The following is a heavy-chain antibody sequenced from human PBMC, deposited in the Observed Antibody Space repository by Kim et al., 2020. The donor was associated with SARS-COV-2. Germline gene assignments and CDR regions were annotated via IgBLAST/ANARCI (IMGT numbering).Heavy chain of an antibody. CDR1: GFTFSNYG. D-gene: IGHD6-19*01. Sequence: GGSLRLSCAASGFTFSNYGLVWVRQAPGKGLEWVSSISGSTDYIYYADSVSGRFTISRDNDKNSLYLQMDNLRGDDTAVYYCAVEGSCWYFSAWGQGALV. J-gene: IGHJ5*02. CDR3: AVEGSCWYFSA. V-gene: IGHV3-21*01. CDR2: ISGSTDYI.